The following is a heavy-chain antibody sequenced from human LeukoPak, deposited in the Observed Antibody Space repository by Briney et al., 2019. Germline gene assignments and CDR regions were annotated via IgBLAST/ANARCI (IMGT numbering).Heavy chain of an antibody. Sequence: SETLSLTCTVSGGFISSYYWSRIRQPPGKGLEWIGYIYYSRTTEYNLSLKSRVTISADTSKNQFSLKLNSVTAADTAVYYCVRRQWELQYFDLWGRGTLVAVSS. CDR1: GGFISSYY. CDR3: VRRQWELQYFDL. J-gene: IGHJ2*01. V-gene: IGHV4-59*01. CDR2: IYYSRTT. D-gene: IGHD1-26*01.